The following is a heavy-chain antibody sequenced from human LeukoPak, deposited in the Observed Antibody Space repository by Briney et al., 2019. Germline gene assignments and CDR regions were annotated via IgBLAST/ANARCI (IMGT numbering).Heavy chain of an antibody. CDR2: IKQDGSEK. Sequence: GGSLRLSCAASGFTFSSYWMSWVRQAPGKGLEWVANIKQDGSEKYYVDSVKGRFTISRDNAKNTLYLQMNSLRAEDTAVYYCARNHYYYYMDVWGKGTTVTVSS. CDR3: ARNHYYYYMDV. CDR1: GFTFSSYW. V-gene: IGHV3-7*01. J-gene: IGHJ6*03.